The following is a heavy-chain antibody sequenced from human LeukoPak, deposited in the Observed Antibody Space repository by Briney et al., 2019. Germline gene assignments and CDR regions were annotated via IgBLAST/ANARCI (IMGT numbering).Heavy chain of an antibody. J-gene: IGHJ4*02. Sequence: SETLSLTCAVYGGSFSGYYWSWIRQPPGKGLEWIGEINHNGSTNYNPSLKSRVTISVDTSKNQFSLKLSSVTAADSAVYYCARLTRLSTSPDRYYLDYWGQGTLVTVSS. CDR1: GGSFSGYY. CDR3: ARLTRLSTSPDRYYLDY. CDR2: INHNGST. V-gene: IGHV4-34*01. D-gene: IGHD6-6*01.